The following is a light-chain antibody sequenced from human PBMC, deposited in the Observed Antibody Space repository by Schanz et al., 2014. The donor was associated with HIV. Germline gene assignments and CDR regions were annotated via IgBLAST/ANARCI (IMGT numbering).Light chain of an antibody. CDR2: DAS. CDR3: QQYGSVPRT. V-gene: IGKV3-11*01. CDR1: QSVSSY. Sequence: EIVLTQSPATLSLSPGERATLSCRASQSVSSYLAWYQQKPGQAPRLLIYDASTRAAGIPDRFSGSGSETDFTLTINRLEPGDFAIYYCQQYGSVPRTFGQGTKVEIK. J-gene: IGKJ1*01.